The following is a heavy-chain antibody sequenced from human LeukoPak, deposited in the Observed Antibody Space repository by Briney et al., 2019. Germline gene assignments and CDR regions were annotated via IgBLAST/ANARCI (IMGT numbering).Heavy chain of an antibody. Sequence: PGGSLRLSCAASGFTFSDYWMTWVRQAPGKGLEWVANIKQDGSEKYYVDSVKGRFTTSRDNAKKSLHLQMTSLRAEDTAVYYCARLNNGWSQMDYWGQGTLVTVSS. V-gene: IGHV3-7*01. CDR1: GFTFSDYW. CDR3: ARLNNGWSQMDY. D-gene: IGHD6-19*01. CDR2: IKQDGSEK. J-gene: IGHJ4*02.